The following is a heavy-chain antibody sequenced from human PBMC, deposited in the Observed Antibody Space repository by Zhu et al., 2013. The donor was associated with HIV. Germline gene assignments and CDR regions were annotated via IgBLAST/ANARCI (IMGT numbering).Heavy chain of an antibody. CDR1: GFTFSSYG. D-gene: IGHD6-19*01. Sequence: VQLVESGGGVVQPGRSLRLSCAASGFTFSSYGMHWVRQAPGKGLEWVAVISYDGSNKYYADSVKGRFTISRDNSKNTLYLQMNSLRAEDTAVYYCARTLPEPWLGFYYYYYMDVWDKGTTVTVSS. CDR3: ARTLPEPWLGFYYYYYMDV. V-gene: IGHV3-30*03. J-gene: IGHJ6*03. CDR2: ISYDGSNK.